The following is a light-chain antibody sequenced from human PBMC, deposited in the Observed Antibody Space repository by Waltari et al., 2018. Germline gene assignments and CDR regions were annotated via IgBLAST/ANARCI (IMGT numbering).Light chain of an antibody. Sequence: DFQMTQSPSTLSASVGDRVTITCRASQSISTWLAWYQQKPGKAPKLLIYKASTLESGVPSRFSGSGSGTEFTLTISSLQPDDFATYYYQQYNSLWTFGQGTKVEIK. CDR3: QQYNSLWT. J-gene: IGKJ1*01. CDR2: KAS. V-gene: IGKV1-5*03. CDR1: QSISTW.